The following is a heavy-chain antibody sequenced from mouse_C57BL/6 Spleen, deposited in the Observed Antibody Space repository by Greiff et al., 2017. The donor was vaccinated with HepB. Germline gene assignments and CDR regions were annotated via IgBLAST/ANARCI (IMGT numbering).Heavy chain of an antibody. V-gene: IGHV1-15*01. CDR3: TRERKNYDYGGAMDY. D-gene: IGHD2-4*01. J-gene: IGHJ4*01. CDR1: GYTFTDYE. CDR2: IDPETGGT. Sequence: QVQLQQSGAELVRPGASVTLSCKASGYTFTDYEMHWVKQTPVHGLEWIGAIDPETGGTAYNQKFKGKAILTADKSSSTAYMELRSLTSEDSAVYYCTRERKNYDYGGAMDYWGQGTSVTVSS.